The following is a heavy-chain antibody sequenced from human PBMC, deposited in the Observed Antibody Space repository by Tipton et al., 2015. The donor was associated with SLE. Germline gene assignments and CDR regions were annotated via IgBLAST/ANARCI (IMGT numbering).Heavy chain of an antibody. Sequence: SLRLSCAASGFTFGRYEMYWFRQSPGKGLEWLSYISSSATNLYYADSVKGRFSVSRDNARNSLFLQLSSLRADDAGFYYCARGRDGDDRREADSWGQGTLVT. D-gene: IGHD4-17*01. J-gene: IGHJ4*02. V-gene: IGHV3-48*03. CDR1: GFTFGRYE. CDR2: ISSSATNL. CDR3: ARGRDGDDRREADS.